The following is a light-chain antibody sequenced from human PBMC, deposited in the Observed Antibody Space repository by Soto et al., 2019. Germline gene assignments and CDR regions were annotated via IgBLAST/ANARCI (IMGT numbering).Light chain of an antibody. J-gene: IGKJ4*01. CDR2: AAS. Sequence: IQLTQSPSSLSASVGDRVTITCRASQSISSDLAWYQQQPGKAPKFLIYAASTLQSGVPSRFTGSGSGTDCTLTITSLQPEDFATYYCLQVNSFPLSFGGGTKVDIK. CDR3: LQVNSFPLS. V-gene: IGKV1-9*01. CDR1: QSISSD.